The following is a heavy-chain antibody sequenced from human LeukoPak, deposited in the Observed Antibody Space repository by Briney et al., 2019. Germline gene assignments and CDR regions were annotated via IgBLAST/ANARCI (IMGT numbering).Heavy chain of an antibody. V-gene: IGHV3-7*01. CDR2: IKQDGSEK. D-gene: IGHD2-21*01. CDR3: ARDLAGHICYFDY. Sequence: GGSLRLSCASSGFTFSSYWMSWVRQAPGKGLEWVANIKQDGSEKYYVDSVKGRFTISRDNAKNSLYLQMNSLRAEDTAVYYCARDLAGHICYFDYWGQGTLVTVSS. J-gene: IGHJ4*02. CDR1: GFTFSSYW.